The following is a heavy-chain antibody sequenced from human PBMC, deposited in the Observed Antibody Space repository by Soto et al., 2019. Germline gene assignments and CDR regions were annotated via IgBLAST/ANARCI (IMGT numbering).Heavy chain of an antibody. D-gene: IGHD1-26*01. V-gene: IGHV3-23*01. J-gene: IGHJ2*01. CDR3: AKKRGATGSWFFDI. CDR1: GFIFANYA. Sequence: EVQLLESGGGLVQPGGSLTLSCAASGFIFANYAMTWVRQAPGKGLEWVSSISNSGVPYYADSVKGRFTISRDNSKNTLFLQMNSLRVDDTAVFYCAKKRGATGSWFFDIWGRGTLVTVSS. CDR2: ISNSGVP.